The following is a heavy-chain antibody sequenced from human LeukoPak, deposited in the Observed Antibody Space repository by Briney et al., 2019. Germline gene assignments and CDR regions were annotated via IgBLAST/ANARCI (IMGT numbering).Heavy chain of an antibody. CDR2: IIPIFGTA. CDR3: ASGYCSSTSCYNTYYYYYMDV. V-gene: IGHV1-69*05. Sequence: ASVKVSCKASGGTFSSYAISWVRQAPGQGLELMGGIIPIFGTANYAQKFQGRATITTDESTSTAYMELSSLRSEDTAVYYCASGYCSSTSCYNTYYYYYMDVWGKGTTVTVSS. J-gene: IGHJ6*03. CDR1: GGTFSSYA. D-gene: IGHD2-2*02.